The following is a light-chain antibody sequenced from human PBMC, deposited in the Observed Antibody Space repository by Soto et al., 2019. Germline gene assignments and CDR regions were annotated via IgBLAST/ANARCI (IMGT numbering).Light chain of an antibody. CDR1: QSVSSN. CDR2: GAS. V-gene: IGKV3-15*01. J-gene: IGKJ5*01. CDR3: QQYNNWPPIT. Sequence: EIVMTQSPATLSVSPGERAALSCRASQSVSSNLAWYQQKPGQAPRLLIYGASTRATGIPARFSGSGSGTEFTRTIGSLQSEDFAVYYCQQYNNWPPITFGQGTPLEIK.